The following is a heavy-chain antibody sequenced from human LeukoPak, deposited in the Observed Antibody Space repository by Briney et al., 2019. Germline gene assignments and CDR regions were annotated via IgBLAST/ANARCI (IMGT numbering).Heavy chain of an antibody. CDR2: MNPNSGNT. Sequence: ASVKVSCKASGYTFSYDINWVRQATGQGLEWMGWMNPNSGNTGYAQKFQGRVTMTRNTSISTAYMELSSLRSEDTAVYYCARGLGNDGIFDYWGKGTLVSVSS. CDR1: GYTFSYD. V-gene: IGHV1-8*01. J-gene: IGHJ4*02. D-gene: IGHD1-1*01. CDR3: ARGLGNDGIFDY.